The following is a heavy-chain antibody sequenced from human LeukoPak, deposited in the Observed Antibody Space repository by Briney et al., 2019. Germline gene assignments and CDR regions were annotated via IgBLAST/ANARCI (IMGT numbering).Heavy chain of an antibody. J-gene: IGHJ5*02. CDR1: GVSIRSGDYY. Sequence: SETLSLTCIVSGVSIRSGDYYWGWIRQPPGKGLEWIGCMSSGGSIFYNPSLKNRVTILVDTSKNHFSLKLSSVTAADTAVYYCARGGYYGSGNDFRFDPWGQGTLVTVSS. CDR3: ARGGYYGSGNDFRFDP. CDR2: MSSGGSI. D-gene: IGHD3-10*01. V-gene: IGHV4-39*07.